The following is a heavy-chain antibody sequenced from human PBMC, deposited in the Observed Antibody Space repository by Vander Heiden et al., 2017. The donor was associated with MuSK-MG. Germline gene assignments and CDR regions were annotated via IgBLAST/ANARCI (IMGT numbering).Heavy chain of an antibody. CDR3: ARYEGAAGRNYGMDV. D-gene: IGHD6-13*01. V-gene: IGHV4-31*03. Sequence: QVQLQESGPGLVKPSQTLSLTCTVSGGSISSGGYYWSWIRQHPGKGLEWIGYIYYSGSTYYNPSRKSRVTISVDTAKNQFSMKLSSVTAAETAVYYCARYEGAAGRNYGMDVWCQGTTVTVSS. CDR2: IYYSGST. CDR1: GGSISSGGYY. J-gene: IGHJ6*02.